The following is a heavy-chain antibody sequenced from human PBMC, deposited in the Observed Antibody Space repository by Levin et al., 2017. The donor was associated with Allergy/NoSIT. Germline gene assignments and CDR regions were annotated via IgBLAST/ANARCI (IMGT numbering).Heavy chain of an antibody. V-gene: IGHV3-23*01. CDR3: ATHWGKVRGRDS. J-gene: IGHJ5*01. CDR2: ISDSGTIT. CDR1: GFAFSAYA. Sequence: GESLKISCAASGFAFSAYAMKWIRQAPGKGLEWVSMISDSGTITRYADSLKGRFTISRDNSKNTVFLQMNNLRAEDTAIYYCATHWGKVRGRDSWGQGTLVTVSS. D-gene: IGHD3-10*01.